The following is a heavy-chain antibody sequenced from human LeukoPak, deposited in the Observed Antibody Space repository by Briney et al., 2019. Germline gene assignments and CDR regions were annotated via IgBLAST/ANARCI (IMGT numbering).Heavy chain of an antibody. CDR1: GFTVSSNY. CDR3: ATLRDY. Sequence: GGSLRLSCAASGFTVSSNYMTWVRQAPGKGLEWVSLMYSDGTTDYADSVKGRFTISRDNSKNTLYLQMNSLRGEDTAVYYCATLRDYWGQGTLVTVSS. CDR2: MYSDGTT. J-gene: IGHJ4*02. V-gene: IGHV3-66*02.